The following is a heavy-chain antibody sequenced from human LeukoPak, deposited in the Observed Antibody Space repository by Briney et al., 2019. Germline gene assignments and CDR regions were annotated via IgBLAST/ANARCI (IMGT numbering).Heavy chain of an antibody. CDR2: TSYDESDK. CDR1: GFNFRDYG. D-gene: IGHD3-16*01. CDR3: ATRGGDGNPHDY. Sequence: PGGSLRLSCAASGFNFRDYGMEWVRQAPGKGLDWVAMTSYDESDKYYADSVKGRFTISRDNSKNTLFLQMNSLRAEDTALYYCATRGGDGNPHDYWGQGTLVTVSS. V-gene: IGHV3-30*03. J-gene: IGHJ4*02.